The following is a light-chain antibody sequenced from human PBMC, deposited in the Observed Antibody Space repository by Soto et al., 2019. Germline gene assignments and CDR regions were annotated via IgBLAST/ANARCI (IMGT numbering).Light chain of an antibody. CDR2: DVS. J-gene: IGLJ1*01. CDR1: SSDVGGYNY. V-gene: IGLV2-14*01. Sequence: QSALTQPASVSGSPGQSITISCSGTSSDVGGYNYVSWYQQHPGKAPQVMIYDVSNRPSGVSNRYSGSKSGNTASLTISGLQAEDEADYYCYSYTTSSTYVFGTATKLTVL. CDR3: YSYTTSSTYV.